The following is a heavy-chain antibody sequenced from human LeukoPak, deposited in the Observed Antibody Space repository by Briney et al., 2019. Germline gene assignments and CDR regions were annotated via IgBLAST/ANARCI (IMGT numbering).Heavy chain of an antibody. Sequence: GGSLRLSCTASGFTFGDYAMSWFRQAPGKGLEWVSFISSGSSYIYYADSVKGRFTISRDNAKNSLYLQMNGLRVEDTAVYYCARGGPYSTSSRAYFDYWGQGTLVTVSS. D-gene: IGHD6-6*01. CDR3: ARGGPYSTSSRAYFDY. CDR2: ISSGSSYI. V-gene: IGHV3-21*01. J-gene: IGHJ4*02. CDR1: GFTFGDYA.